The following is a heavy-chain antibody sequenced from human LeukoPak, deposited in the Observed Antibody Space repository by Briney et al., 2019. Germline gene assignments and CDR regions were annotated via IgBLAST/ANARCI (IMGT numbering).Heavy chain of an antibody. CDR1: GFTFSSYS. CDR2: ISSSSSYI. CDR3: ASSYGGKILGGTDY. J-gene: IGHJ4*02. D-gene: IGHD4-23*01. Sequence: GGSLRLPCAASGFTFSSYSMNWVRQAPGKGLEWVSSISSSSSYIYYADSVKGRFTISRDNAKNSLYLQMNSLRAEDTAVYYCASSYGGKILGGTDYWGQGTLVTVSS. V-gene: IGHV3-21*01.